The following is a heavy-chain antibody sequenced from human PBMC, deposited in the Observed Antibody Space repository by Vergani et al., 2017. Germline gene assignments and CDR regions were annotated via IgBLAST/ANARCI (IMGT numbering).Heavy chain of an antibody. CDR3: TTADPTQYSGSYYPWWRAFDI. D-gene: IGHD1-26*01. V-gene: IGHV3-15*01. J-gene: IGHJ3*02. CDR1: GFTFSNAW. CDR2: IKSKTDGGTT. Sequence: EVQLVESGGGLVKPGGSLRLSCAASGFTFSNAWMSWVRQAPGKGLEWVGRIKSKTDGGTTDYAAPVKGRFTISRDDSKNTLYLQMNSLKTEDTAVYYCTTADPTQYSGSYYPWWRAFDIWGQGTMVTVSS.